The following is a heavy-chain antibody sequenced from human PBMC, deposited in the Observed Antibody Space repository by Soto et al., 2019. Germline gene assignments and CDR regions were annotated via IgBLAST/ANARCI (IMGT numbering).Heavy chain of an antibody. CDR3: ARQPQPWGLQGMDV. J-gene: IGHJ6*02. Sequence: QVPLVQSGAEVKKPGASVKVSCKASGYTFTGYYMHWVRPAPGQGLEGMGWINPNSGGTNYAQKFQGWVTMTRDTSISTAYMELSRRRSDDTAVYYCARQPQPWGLQGMDVWGQGTTVTVSS. CDR1: GYTFTGYY. V-gene: IGHV1-2*04. D-gene: IGHD3-16*01. CDR2: INPNSGGT.